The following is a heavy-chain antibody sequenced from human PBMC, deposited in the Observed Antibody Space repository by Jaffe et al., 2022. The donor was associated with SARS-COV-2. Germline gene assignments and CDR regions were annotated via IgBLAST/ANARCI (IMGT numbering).Heavy chain of an antibody. CDR1: GFTFDDYA. CDR3: AKGRSSSFSYYGMDV. Sequence: EVQLVESGGGLVQPGRSLRLSCAASGFTFDDYAMHWVRQAPGKGLEWVSGISWNSGSIGYADSVKGRFTISRDNAKNSLYLQMNSLRAEDTALYYCAKGRSSSFSYYGMDVWGQGTTVTVSS. V-gene: IGHV3-9*01. J-gene: IGHJ6*02. CDR2: ISWNSGSI.